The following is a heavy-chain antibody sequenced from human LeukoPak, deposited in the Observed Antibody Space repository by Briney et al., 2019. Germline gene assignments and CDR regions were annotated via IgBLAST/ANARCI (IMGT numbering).Heavy chain of an antibody. D-gene: IGHD6-19*01. Sequence: PGGSLRLSCAASGFTFSNYWMHWVRQAPGKGRLWASRISSDESITSYADSVKGRFTISRDNAKNTLFLQMNGLRAEDTAVYYCARVSLSSGCLSNWGQGTLVTVSS. J-gene: IGHJ4*02. CDR3: ARVSLSSGCLSN. V-gene: IGHV3-74*01. CDR1: GFTFSNYW. CDR2: ISSDESIT.